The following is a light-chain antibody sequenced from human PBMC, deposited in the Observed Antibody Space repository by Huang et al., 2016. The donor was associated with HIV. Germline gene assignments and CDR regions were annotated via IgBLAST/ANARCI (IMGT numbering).Light chain of an antibody. J-gene: IGKJ5*01. CDR1: QSVSSY. V-gene: IGKV3-11*01. CDR3: QQRSNWPPT. CDR2: DAS. Sequence: EIVLTQSPATLSLSPGERATLSGRASQSVSSYLAWYQQKPGQAPRLLIYDASTRATGIPARFSCSGSGTDFTLTISSLEPEDFAVYYCQQRSNWPPTFGQGTRLEIK.